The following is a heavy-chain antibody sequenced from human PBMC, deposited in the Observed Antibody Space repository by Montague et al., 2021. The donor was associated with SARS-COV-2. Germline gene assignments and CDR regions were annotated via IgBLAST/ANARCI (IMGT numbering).Heavy chain of an antibody. J-gene: IGHJ6*02. Sequence: SETLSLTCAVSGGSISSSNWGSWVRPPPGKGLEWIGEIYHSGSTKYNPSLRSRVTISVDKSKNQFSLKLSSVTAADTAVYYCARVDSSGWFGYYYYGMDVWGQGTTVTVSS. CDR1: GGSISSSNW. V-gene: IGHV4-4*02. D-gene: IGHD6-19*01. CDR2: IYHSGST. CDR3: ARVDSSGWFGYYYYGMDV.